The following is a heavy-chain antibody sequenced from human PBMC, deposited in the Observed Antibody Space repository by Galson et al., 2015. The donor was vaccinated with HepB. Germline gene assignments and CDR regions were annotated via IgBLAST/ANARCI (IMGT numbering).Heavy chain of an antibody. J-gene: IGHJ4*02. CDR1: GFTFSSYG. D-gene: IGHD1-26*01. CDR3: AKDRGVGATDYYFDY. V-gene: IGHV3-30*18. Sequence: SLRLSCAASGFTFSSYGMHWVRQAPGKGLEWVAVISYDGSNKYYADSVKGRFTISRDNSKNTLYLQMNSLRAEDTAVYYCAKDRGVGATDYYFDYWGQGTLVTVSS. CDR2: ISYDGSNK.